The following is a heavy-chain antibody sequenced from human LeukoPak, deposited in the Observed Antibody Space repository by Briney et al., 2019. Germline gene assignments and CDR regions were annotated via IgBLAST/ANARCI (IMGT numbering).Heavy chain of an antibody. CDR3: ARWGDGGY. J-gene: IGHJ4*02. CDR2: IYYSGST. V-gene: IGHV4-39*01. D-gene: IGHD3-16*01. Sequence: SETLSLTCSVSRDSISSRDYYWSWIRQPPGKGLEWIGSIYYSGSTYYNPSLKSRVTISVDTSKNQFSLKLSSVTAADTAVYYCARWGDGGYWGQGTLVTVSS. CDR1: RDSISSRDYY.